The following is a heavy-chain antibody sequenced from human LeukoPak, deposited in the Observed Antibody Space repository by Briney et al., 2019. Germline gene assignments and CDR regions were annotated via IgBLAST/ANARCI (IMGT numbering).Heavy chain of an antibody. V-gene: IGHV4-4*07. J-gene: IGHJ4*02. D-gene: IGHD1-14*01. Sequence: AETLSLTCTVSGGSISSYYWSWIRQPPGKGLEWIGRIYTSGSSNYNPSLKSRVTMSLDMSKKQFSLKLSSVTAAPTALYYCPNHLPDSRGYWGQGTLVTVSS. CDR1: GGSISSYY. CDR2: IYTSGSS. CDR3: PNHLPDSRGY.